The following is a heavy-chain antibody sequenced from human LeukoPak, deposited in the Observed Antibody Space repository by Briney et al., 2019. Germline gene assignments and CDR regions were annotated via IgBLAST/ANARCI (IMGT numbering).Heavy chain of an antibody. Sequence: GGSLRLSCAASGFSFSSYWMHWVRQVPGKGLVWVSRINSDGSTTTYADSVKGRFTISRDNAKNTLYLQMNSLRAEDTAVYYCARDTHDSSGYYFFLSYWGQGTLVTVSS. CDR1: GFSFSSYW. J-gene: IGHJ4*02. D-gene: IGHD3-22*01. V-gene: IGHV3-74*01. CDR3: ARDTHDSSGYYFFLSY. CDR2: INSDGSTT.